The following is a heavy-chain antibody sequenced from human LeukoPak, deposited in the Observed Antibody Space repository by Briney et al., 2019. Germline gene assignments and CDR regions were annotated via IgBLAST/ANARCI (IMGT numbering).Heavy chain of an antibody. CDR1: GYTFTGYY. V-gene: IGHV1-2*02. J-gene: IGHJ5*02. D-gene: IGHD5-12*01. Sequence: ASVKVSCKASGYTFTGYYMHWVRQAPGQGLEWMGWINPNSGGTNYAQKFQGRVTMTRDTSIGTAYMELSRLRSDDTAVYYCARDFVDIVGNWFDPWGQGTLVTVSS. CDR2: INPNSGGT. CDR3: ARDFVDIVGNWFDP.